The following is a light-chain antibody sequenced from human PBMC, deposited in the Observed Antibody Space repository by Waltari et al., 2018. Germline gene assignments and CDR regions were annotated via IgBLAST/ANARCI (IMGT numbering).Light chain of an antibody. CDR3: QQRSNWPPLT. CDR2: EAS. V-gene: IGKV3-11*01. J-gene: IGKJ4*01. CDR1: QNLHKY. Sequence: EVVLTQSPASLSSSPGERVTLPCRASQNLHKYLAWYQQKPGQAPRLLIYEASNRATGIPDRCSGSGSGTDFTLTIDSLEPEDFAVYFCQQRSNWPPLTFGGGTKVEIK.